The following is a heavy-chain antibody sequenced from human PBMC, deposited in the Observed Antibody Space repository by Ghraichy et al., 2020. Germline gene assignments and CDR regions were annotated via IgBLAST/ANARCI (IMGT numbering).Heavy chain of an antibody. D-gene: IGHD2-2*01. CDR2: ISWNSGSI. V-gene: IGHV3-9*01. CDR1: GFTFDDYA. CDR3: AKDMGHIVVVPAAMGGPSGYYYYGMDV. Sequence: GGSLRLSCAASGFTFDDYAMHWVRQAPGKGLEWVSGISWNSGSIGYADSVKGRFTISRDNAKNSLYLQMNSLRAEDTALYYCAKDMGHIVVVPAAMGGPSGYYYYGMDVWGQGTTVTVSS. J-gene: IGHJ6*02.